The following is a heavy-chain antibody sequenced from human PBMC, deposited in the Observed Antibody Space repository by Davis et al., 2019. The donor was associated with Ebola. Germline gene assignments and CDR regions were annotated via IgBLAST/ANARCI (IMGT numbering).Heavy chain of an antibody. CDR2: IGYNGQNI. CDR1: GFTFWSYG. D-gene: IGHD6-6*01. CDR3: VRDLEQVVPYFFAMDV. J-gene: IGHJ6*02. V-gene: IGHV3-33*07. Sequence: GESLKISCEASGFTFWSYGMYWVRQAPGKGLEWVAIIGYNGQNIEYADSVKGRFTISRDNSKSTLYLQMNSLTVADTATYYCVRDLEQVVPYFFAMDVWGQGTTVTVSS.